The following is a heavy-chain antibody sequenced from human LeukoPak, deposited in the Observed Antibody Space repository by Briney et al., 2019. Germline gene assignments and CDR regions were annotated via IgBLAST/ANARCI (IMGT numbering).Heavy chain of an antibody. V-gene: IGHV1-2*02. CDR2: VNPNSGGT. Sequence: ASVKVSCKASGYTFTVYYMHWVRQAPGQGLEWMGWVNPNSGGTNYAQKFQGRVTMTRDTSISTAYMELSRLRSDDTAVYYCARDGYSSGWYGASWFDPWGQGTLVTVSS. CDR1: GYTFTVYY. CDR3: ARDGYSSGWYGASWFDP. D-gene: IGHD6-19*01. J-gene: IGHJ5*02.